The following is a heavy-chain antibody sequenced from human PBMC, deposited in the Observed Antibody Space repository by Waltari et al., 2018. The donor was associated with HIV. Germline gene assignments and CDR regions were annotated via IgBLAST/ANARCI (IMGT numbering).Heavy chain of an antibody. CDR3: ARLTSASYHGGLGY. V-gene: IGHV5-51*03. Sequence: EVQLVQSGAEVKKPGQSLKISCKGSGYSFSNYWIAWVRQMPGRGLEWMGIIYPGDSDTRYSPSCQDQVTISADKSISTAYLQWSSLKASDSALYYCARLTSASYHGGLGYWGQGTLVTVSS. J-gene: IGHJ4*02. CDR1: GYSFSNYW. D-gene: IGHD1-26*01. CDR2: IYPGDSDT.